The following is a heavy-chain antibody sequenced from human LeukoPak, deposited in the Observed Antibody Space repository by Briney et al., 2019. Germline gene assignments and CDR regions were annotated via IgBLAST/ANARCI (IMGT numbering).Heavy chain of an antibody. J-gene: IGHJ4*02. CDR2: ISAYNGTT. CDR3: ASSREATAPLDH. V-gene: IGHV1-18*01. D-gene: IGHD5-24*01. CDR1: GFTFTSYG. Sequence: ASVMVSCTASGFTFTSYGISWVRQAPGQGLEWMGWISAYNGTTNQAQRLQGRVTMTTDPSTSTAYMELRSLRSDDTAVYYCASSREATAPLDHWGQGTPVTVSS.